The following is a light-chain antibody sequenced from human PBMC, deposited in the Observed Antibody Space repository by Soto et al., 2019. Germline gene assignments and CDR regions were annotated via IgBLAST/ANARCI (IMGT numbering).Light chain of an antibody. CDR2: AAS. CDR3: QQRSNWPST. CDR1: QSITNY. Sequence: ETVLTQSPATLSLSPGERATLSCRTSQSITNYLAWYQQKPGQAPRLLIYAASKRATGIPARFSGSGSGTDFTLTISSLEPEDFAVYYCQQRSNWPSTFGQGTRLAIK. V-gene: IGKV3-11*01. J-gene: IGKJ5*01.